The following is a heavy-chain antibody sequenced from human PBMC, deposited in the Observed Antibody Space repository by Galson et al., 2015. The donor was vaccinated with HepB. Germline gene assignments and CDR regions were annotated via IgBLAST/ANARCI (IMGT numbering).Heavy chain of an antibody. Sequence: SVKVSCKVSGYTLTELSMHWVRQAPGKGLEWMGGFDPEDGETIYAQKFQGRVTMTEDTSTDTAYMELSSLRSEDTAVYYCATRLKYYYDSSGYWQYFQHWGQGTLVTVSS. J-gene: IGHJ1*01. V-gene: IGHV1-24*01. CDR3: ATRLKYYYDSSGYWQYFQH. D-gene: IGHD3-22*01. CDR2: FDPEDGET. CDR1: GYTLTELS.